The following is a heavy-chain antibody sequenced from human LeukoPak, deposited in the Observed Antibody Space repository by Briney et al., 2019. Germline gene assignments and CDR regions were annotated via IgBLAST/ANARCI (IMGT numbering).Heavy chain of an antibody. Sequence: PGGSLRLSCAASGFTFSSYWMHWVRQAPGKGLVWVSRINSDGSSTSYADSVKGRFAISRDNAKNTLYLQMNSLRAEDTAVYYCARAQVSGFGLNWFDPWGQGTLVTVSS. J-gene: IGHJ5*02. CDR3: ARAQVSGFGLNWFDP. D-gene: IGHD1-14*01. CDR2: INSDGSST. CDR1: GFTFSSYW. V-gene: IGHV3-74*01.